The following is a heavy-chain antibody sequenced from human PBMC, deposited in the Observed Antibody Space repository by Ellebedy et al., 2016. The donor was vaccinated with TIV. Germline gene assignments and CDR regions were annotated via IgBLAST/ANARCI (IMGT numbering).Heavy chain of an antibody. CDR2: IKQDGSEK. CDR1: GFSFSTYW. CDR3: ARELQTTVTTRYYMDV. Sequence: GESLKISXAASGFSFSTYWMNWIRQAPGKGLEWVANIKQDGSEKNYVDSVKGRFTISRDNAKNSLYLQMNSLRVEDTAVYYCARELQTTVTTRYYMDVWGNGTTVTVSS. V-gene: IGHV3-7*01. D-gene: IGHD4-11*01. J-gene: IGHJ6*03.